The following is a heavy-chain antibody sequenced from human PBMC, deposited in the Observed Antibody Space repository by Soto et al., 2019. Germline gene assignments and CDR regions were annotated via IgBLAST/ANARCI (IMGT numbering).Heavy chain of an antibody. D-gene: IGHD3-3*01. CDR1: GGSFRGYY. CDR3: ARGGKEYYDFWSGYYTWWFDP. J-gene: IGHJ5*02. Sequence: QVQLQQWGAGLLKPSETLSLTCAVYGGSFRGYYRSLIRQAPGKGLEGSGGINHSGSTNYNPSLKSRVPISVDTSKNQFSLKLSSVTAADTAVYYCARGGKEYYDFWSGYYTWWFDPWGQGTLVTVSS. CDR2: INHSGST. V-gene: IGHV4-34*01.